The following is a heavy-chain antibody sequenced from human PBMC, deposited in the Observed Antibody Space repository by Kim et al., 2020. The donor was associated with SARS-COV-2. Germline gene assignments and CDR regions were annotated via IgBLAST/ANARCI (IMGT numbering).Heavy chain of an antibody. V-gene: IGHV3-74*01. Sequence: GGSLRLSCAASGFTSSTYWMYWVRQAPGKGLVWVSRINSDGSSTNYADSVKGRFTISRDNAKNTLYLQMNSLRAEDTAVYYCARSSSTSCPCYYMDVWGKGTTVTVSS. CDR3: ARSSSTSCPCYYMDV. J-gene: IGHJ6*03. CDR1: GFTSSTYW. D-gene: IGHD2-2*01. CDR2: INSDGSST.